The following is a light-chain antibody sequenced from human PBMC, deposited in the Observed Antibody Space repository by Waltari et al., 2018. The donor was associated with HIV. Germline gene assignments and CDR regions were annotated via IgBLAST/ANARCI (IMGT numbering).Light chain of an antibody. CDR1: QSRVSPTGGTS. Sequence: DVAMTQSPLSLNVSLGQSATFSCRSSQSRVSPTGGTSLNWFHQRPGQSPRRLLYKVSKRDSGVPDRISGSGSDTTFTLKISRVEAEDVGVCWCMQGTHWPRTFGQGTKLEI. J-gene: IGKJ2*01. CDR3: MQGTHWPRT. CDR2: KVS. V-gene: IGKV2-30*01.